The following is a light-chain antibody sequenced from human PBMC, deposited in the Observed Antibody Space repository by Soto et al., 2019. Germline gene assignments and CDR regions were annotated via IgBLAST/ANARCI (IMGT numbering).Light chain of an antibody. Sequence: QPVLTQPASVSGSPGQSITISCTGTSSDVGGYNYVSWYQLHPGKAPKLMIHDVSNRPSGVSSRFSGSKSGNTASLTISGLQAEDEADYYCSSYTSSSTVVFGGGTKLTVL. CDR3: SSYTSSSTVV. CDR2: DVS. CDR1: SSDVGGYNY. J-gene: IGLJ2*01. V-gene: IGLV2-14*01.